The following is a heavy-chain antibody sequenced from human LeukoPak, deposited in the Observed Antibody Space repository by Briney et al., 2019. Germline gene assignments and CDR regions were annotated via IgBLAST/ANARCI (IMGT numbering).Heavy chain of an antibody. J-gene: IGHJ6*04. CDR1: GFTFSNYG. V-gene: IGHV3-30*02. CDR3: AELGITMIGGV. CDR2: IPYDGSRQ. Sequence: GGSLRLSCAASGFTFSNYGMHWVRQGPGKGLEWVAYIPYDGSRQYYADSVKGRFTISRDNSRNTLYLQMNSLRTEDAAVYYCAELGITMIGGVWGKGTTVTISS. D-gene: IGHD3-10*02.